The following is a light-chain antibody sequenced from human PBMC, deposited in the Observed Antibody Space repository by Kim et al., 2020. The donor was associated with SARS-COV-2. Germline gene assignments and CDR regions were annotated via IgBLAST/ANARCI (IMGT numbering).Light chain of an antibody. CDR2: DAS. J-gene: IGKJ2*01. V-gene: IGKV3-15*01. Sequence: VSAGESATLSCRASQSVSNNLAWYQQKPGQAPRLLVYDASTRATGVPTRISGSGSGTDFTLTINSLQSDDFAVYYCQQYNNWPPYTFGQGTKLEI. CDR1: QSVSNN. CDR3: QQYNNWPPYT.